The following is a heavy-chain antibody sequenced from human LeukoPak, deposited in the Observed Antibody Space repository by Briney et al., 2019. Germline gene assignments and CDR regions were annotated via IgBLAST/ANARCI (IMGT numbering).Heavy chain of an antibody. Sequence: GGSLRLSCAASGFTFRSYETNWVRQAPGKGLEWVSYISSSGSSIYYADSVKGRFTISRDNAKNSLYLQMNRLRAEDTAVYFCATEDHYYDSSGRFDYWGQGTLVTVSS. J-gene: IGHJ4*02. V-gene: IGHV3-48*03. CDR2: ISSSGSSI. CDR3: ATEDHYYDSSGRFDY. D-gene: IGHD3-22*01. CDR1: GFTFRSYE.